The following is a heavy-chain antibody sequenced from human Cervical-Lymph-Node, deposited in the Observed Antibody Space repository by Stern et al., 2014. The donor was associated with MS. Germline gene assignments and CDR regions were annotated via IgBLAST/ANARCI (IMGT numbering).Heavy chain of an antibody. D-gene: IGHD6-25*01. V-gene: IGHV5-51*01. CDR3: ARKRVYSSAASDDAFDL. CDR1: GYYFANYW. J-gene: IGHJ3*01. Sequence: EVQLVESGAEVHKPGESLKISCKGSGYYFANYWIRWGRQMPGKGLAWMGVLYPGDSDTRTNPPFQGQVTMSADKSINTAYLQWSSLKASDTAMYYCARKRVYSSAASDDAFDLWGQGTLVIVSS. CDR2: LYPGDSDT.